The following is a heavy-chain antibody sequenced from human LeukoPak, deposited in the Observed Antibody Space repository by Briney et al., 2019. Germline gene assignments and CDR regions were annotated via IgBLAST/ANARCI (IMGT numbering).Heavy chain of an antibody. CDR1: GDSISSSSYY. V-gene: IGHV4-39*01. CDR2: IYYTGYT. CDR3: ARQGVVTPRRTHYYAMDV. J-gene: IGHJ6*02. D-gene: IGHD2-21*02. Sequence: PSETLSLTCTVSGDSISSSSYYWGWIRQPPGTGLEWIGSIYYTGYTYDNPSLRSRITMSVDTPKNQFSLQLSSVTAADTAVYYCARQGVVTPRRTHYYAMDVWGPGTTVTVSS.